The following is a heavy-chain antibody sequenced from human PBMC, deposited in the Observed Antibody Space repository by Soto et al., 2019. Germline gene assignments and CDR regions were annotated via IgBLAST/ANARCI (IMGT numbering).Heavy chain of an antibody. CDR1: GFTLSSYG. Sequence: GGSLRLSCAASGFTLSSYGMSWVRQAPGKGLEWASGISGTGGSTYYANSVKGRFTVSRDNSKNTLFLQMDSLRAEDTAVYYFVRKSDCSGGSCPYYFDYWGQGTLVTVSS. CDR2: ISGTGGST. CDR3: VRKSDCSGGSCPYYFDY. J-gene: IGHJ4*02. D-gene: IGHD2-15*01. V-gene: IGHV3-23*01.